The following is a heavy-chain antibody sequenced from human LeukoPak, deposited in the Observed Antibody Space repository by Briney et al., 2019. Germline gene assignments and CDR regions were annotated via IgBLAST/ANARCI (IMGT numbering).Heavy chain of an antibody. CDR3: ERGFGEQWLVLTYYYYYYMDV. D-gene: IGHD6-19*01. J-gene: IGHJ6*03. CDR1: GYTFTSYD. V-gene: IGHV1-8*01. Sequence: ASVKVSCKASGYTFTSYDINWVRQATGQGLEWMGWMNPNSGNTRYAQKFQGRVTMTRNTSISTAYMELSSLRSEDTAVYYCERGFGEQWLVLTYYYYYYMDVWGKGTTVTISS. CDR2: MNPNSGNT.